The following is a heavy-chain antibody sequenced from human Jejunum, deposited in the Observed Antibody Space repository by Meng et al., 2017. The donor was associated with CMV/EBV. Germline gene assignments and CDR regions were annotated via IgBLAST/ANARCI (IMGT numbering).Heavy chain of an antibody. Sequence: EVQLVGSGGGVVQPGGSLRRSCAGSGFSFSDHHMDWVRQAPGKGLEWVGRIRNKANSYTTEYAASVKGRFTISRDDSKNSLYLQMNSLKTEDTAVYYCARSPVGAPPFDYWGQGTLVTVSS. CDR2: IRNKANSYTT. CDR3: ARSPVGAPPFDY. D-gene: IGHD1-26*01. V-gene: IGHV3-72*01. CDR1: GFSFSDHH. J-gene: IGHJ4*02.